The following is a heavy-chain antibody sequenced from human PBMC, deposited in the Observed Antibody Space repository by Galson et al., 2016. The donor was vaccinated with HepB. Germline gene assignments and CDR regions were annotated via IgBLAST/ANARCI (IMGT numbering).Heavy chain of an antibody. CDR3: ARDSGASCSGGTCYSRGRF. D-gene: IGHD2-15*01. V-gene: IGHV3-7*01. CDR1: GFTFSCYY. CDR2: IRPDGSEK. Sequence: LRLSCAASGFTFSCYYMTWVRQAPGKGLEWVASIRPDGSEKYYVDSVKGRFSIARDNAKRSLYLQMNSLRSEDTAVYFCARDSGASCSGGTCYSRGRFWGQGTLVTVSS. J-gene: IGHJ4*02.